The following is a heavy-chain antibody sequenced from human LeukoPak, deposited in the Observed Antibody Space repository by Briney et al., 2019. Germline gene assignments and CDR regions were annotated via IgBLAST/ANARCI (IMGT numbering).Heavy chain of an antibody. CDR3: AREGYYYDSSGYYYVAFDY. D-gene: IGHD3-22*01. CDR1: GGSITSCY. V-gene: IGHV4-4*07. J-gene: IGHJ4*02. CDR2: IYTSGST. Sequence: SETLSLTCSLSGGSITSCYWSWIREPAGKGLEWIGRIYTSGSTNYNPSLKSRVTMSVDTSKNQFSLKLSSVTAADTAVYYCAREGYYYDSSGYYYVAFDYWGQGTLVTVSS.